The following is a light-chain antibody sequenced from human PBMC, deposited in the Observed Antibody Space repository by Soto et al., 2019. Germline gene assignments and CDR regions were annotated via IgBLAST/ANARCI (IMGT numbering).Light chain of an antibody. V-gene: IGKV1D-12*01. Sequence: DIQMTQSPSSVSASIGDTVTITCRASQDISTLLAWYQQKPGKAPKLLIYGASTLESGVPSRFSGRGSGTDFTLTISSLQPEDFATYFCQQADSFPLTFGGGTRLEI. CDR3: QQADSFPLT. CDR1: QDISTL. J-gene: IGKJ5*01. CDR2: GAS.